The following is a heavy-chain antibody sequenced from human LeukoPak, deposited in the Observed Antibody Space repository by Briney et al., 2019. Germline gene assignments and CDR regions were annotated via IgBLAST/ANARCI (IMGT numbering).Heavy chain of an antibody. Sequence: SVKVSCKASGDTFSSYSISWVRQTPGQGLEWMGGIIPIFETAKYAQKFQGRVTITADESTSTAYMELSSLRSEDTAVYYCARDSRQQLENWFDPWGQGTLVTVSS. CDR3: ARDSRQQLENWFDP. V-gene: IGHV1-69*13. CDR1: GDTFSSYS. J-gene: IGHJ5*02. D-gene: IGHD6-13*01. CDR2: IIPIFETA.